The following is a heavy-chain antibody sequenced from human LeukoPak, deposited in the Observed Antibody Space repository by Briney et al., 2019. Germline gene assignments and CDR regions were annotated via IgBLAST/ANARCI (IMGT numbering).Heavy chain of an antibody. V-gene: IGHV3-30*04. CDR3: ASEPVDYDILTGHGGAYFDY. J-gene: IGHJ4*02. CDR1: GFTFSSYA. Sequence: GGSLRLSCAASGFTFSSYATHWVRQAPGKGLEWVAVISYDGSNKYYADSVKGRFTISRDNSKNTLYLQMNSLRAEDTAVYYCASEPVDYDILTGHGGAYFDYWGQGTLVTVSS. CDR2: ISYDGSNK. D-gene: IGHD3-9*01.